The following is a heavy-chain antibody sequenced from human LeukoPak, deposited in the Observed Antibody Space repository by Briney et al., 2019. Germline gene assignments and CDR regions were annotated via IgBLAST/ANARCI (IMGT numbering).Heavy chain of an antibody. CDR2: ISGSGGST. V-gene: IGHV3-23*01. D-gene: IGHD3-9*01. CDR3: AKETYYDILTGDAFDI. CDR1: GFTFSSYA. Sequence: GGSLRLSCAASGFTFSSYAMSWVRQAPGKGLEWVLAISGSGGSTYYADSVKGRFTISRDNSKNTLYLQMNSLRAEDTAVYYCAKETYYDILTGDAFDIWGQGTMVTVSS. J-gene: IGHJ3*02.